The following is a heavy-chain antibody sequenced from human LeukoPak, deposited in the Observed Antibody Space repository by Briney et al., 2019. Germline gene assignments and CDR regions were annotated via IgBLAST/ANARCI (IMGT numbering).Heavy chain of an antibody. Sequence: SETLSLTCTVSGGTISSYHWSWIRQPPGKGLEWIGFIYYSGNTNYNPSLKSRATISVDTSKNQFSLKLNSVTAADTAVYYCARQHPAATGTFDYWGQGTLVSVST. CDR3: ARQHPAATGTFDY. V-gene: IGHV4-59*08. CDR1: GGTISSYH. J-gene: IGHJ4*02. D-gene: IGHD1/OR15-1a*01. CDR2: IYYSGNT.